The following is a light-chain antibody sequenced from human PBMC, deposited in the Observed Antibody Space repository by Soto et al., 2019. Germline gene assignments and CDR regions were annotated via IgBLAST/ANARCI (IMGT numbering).Light chain of an antibody. Sequence: DIQMTQSPSSVSASVGDRVTITCRASQAIDSWLAWYQQKPGEAPKLLIFTGSLLHSGVPPRFSGSGSGTDFTLTISRLEPEDFAVCYCQQYGSSPFTFGGGTKVDIK. CDR2: TGS. J-gene: IGKJ4*01. V-gene: IGKV1-12*01. CDR1: QAIDSW. CDR3: QQYGSSPFT.